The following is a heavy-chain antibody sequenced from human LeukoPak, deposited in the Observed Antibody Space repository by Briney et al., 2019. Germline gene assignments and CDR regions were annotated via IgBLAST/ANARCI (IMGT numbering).Heavy chain of an antibody. V-gene: IGHV4-31*11. Sequence: SETLSLTCAVYGGSFSDYYWSWIRQHPGKGLEWIGYIYYSGSTYYNPSLKSRVTISVDTSKNQFSLKLSSVTAADTAVYYCARYHSGLLPQDPYYFDYWGQGTLVTVSS. CDR3: ARYHSGLLPQDPYYFDY. CDR2: IYYSGST. J-gene: IGHJ4*02. D-gene: IGHD3-22*01. CDR1: GGSFSDYY.